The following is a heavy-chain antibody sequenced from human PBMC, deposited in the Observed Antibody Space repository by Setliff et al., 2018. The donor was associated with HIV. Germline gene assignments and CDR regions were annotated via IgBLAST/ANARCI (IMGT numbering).Heavy chain of an antibody. V-gene: IGHV4-38-2*01. D-gene: IGHD6-13*01. J-gene: IGHJ6*03. CDR1: ASSISSDYC. Sequence: SETLSLTCAVSASSISSDYCWGWIRQPPGKGLEWIGSTHHSGSTYYNPSLKSRVTISVDTSENQFSLKLSSVTAADTAVYYCARVSCSSWYSIPRYYYYSMDVWGNGTTVTVSS. CDR3: ARVSCSSWYSIPRYYYYSMDV. CDR2: THHSGST.